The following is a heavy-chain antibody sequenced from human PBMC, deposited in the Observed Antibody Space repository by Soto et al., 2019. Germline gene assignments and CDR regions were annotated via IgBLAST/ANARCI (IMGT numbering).Heavy chain of an antibody. CDR2: INAGNGNT. V-gene: IGHV1-3*01. Sequence: GASVKVSCKASGYTFTSYAMHWVRQAPGQRLEWMGWINAGNGNTKYSQKFQGRVTITRDTSASTAYMELSSLRSEDTAVYYCARVGAVAGRAEYFQHWGQGTLVTVSS. CDR3: ARVGAVAGRAEYFQH. CDR1: GYTFTSYA. D-gene: IGHD6-19*01. J-gene: IGHJ1*01.